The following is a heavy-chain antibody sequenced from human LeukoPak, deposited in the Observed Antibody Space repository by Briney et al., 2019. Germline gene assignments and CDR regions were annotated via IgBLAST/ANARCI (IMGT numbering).Heavy chain of an antibody. CDR2: IYPDDSDT. D-gene: IGHD3-10*01. V-gene: IGHV5-51*01. CDR1: GYTFTTYW. J-gene: IGHJ2*01. Sequence: GESLKIYCQASGYTFTTYWIGWVRQMPGKGLECMGIIYPDDSDTTYSPSFQGQVTISADKSFSTAYLQWSSLKASDTDIYYCARLGGDTYYFGSASYPNWYFDLWGRGTLVTVSS. CDR3: ARLGGDTYYFGSASYPNWYFDL.